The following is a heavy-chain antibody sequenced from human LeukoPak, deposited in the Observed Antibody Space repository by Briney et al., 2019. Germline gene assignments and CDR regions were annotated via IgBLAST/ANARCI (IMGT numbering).Heavy chain of an antibody. CDR1: GGSFSGYY. Sequence: PSETLSLTCAVYGGSFSGYYWSWIRQPPGKGLEWIGEINHSGSTNYNPSLKSRVTISVDTSKNQFSLKLCSVTAADTAVYYCARVSMTTDYWGQGTLVTVSS. D-gene: IGHD4-11*01. J-gene: IGHJ4*02. V-gene: IGHV4-34*01. CDR2: INHSGST. CDR3: ARVSMTTDY.